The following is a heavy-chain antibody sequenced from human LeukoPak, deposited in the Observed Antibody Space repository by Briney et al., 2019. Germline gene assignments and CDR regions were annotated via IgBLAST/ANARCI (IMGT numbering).Heavy chain of an antibody. V-gene: IGHV4-59*01. D-gene: IGHD3-22*01. Sequence: SETLSLTCTVSGGSISSYYWSWIRQSPGKGLEWIGYIYDSVNTNYNPSLESRVTISVDTSKKQFSLKLTSVTAADTAVYYCARVRRYYDSSGYPSRLFDYWGQGTLVTV. CDR2: IYDSVNT. CDR3: ARVRRYYDSSGYPSRLFDY. J-gene: IGHJ4*02. CDR1: GGSISSYY.